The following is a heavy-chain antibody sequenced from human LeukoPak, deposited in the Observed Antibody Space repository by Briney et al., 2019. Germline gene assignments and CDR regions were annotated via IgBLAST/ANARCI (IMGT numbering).Heavy chain of an antibody. J-gene: IGHJ4*02. CDR1: GGSISSYY. Sequence: SQTLSLTCTVSGGSISSYYWSWIRQPPGKGLEWIGYIYYSGSTNYNPSLKSRVTISVDTSKNQFSLKLSSVTAADTAVYYCARNIGTMVRGVYFDYWGQGTLVTVSS. D-gene: IGHD3-10*01. CDR3: ARNIGTMVRGVYFDY. V-gene: IGHV4-59*01. CDR2: IYYSGST.